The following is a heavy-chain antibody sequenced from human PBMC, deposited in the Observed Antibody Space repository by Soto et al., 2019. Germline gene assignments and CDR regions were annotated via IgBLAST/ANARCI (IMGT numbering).Heavy chain of an antibody. J-gene: IGHJ4*02. CDR1: GGSISSGGYY. Sequence: TSETLSLTCTVSGGSISSGGYYWSWIRQHPGKGLEWIGYIYYSGSTYYNPSLKSRVTISVDTSKNQFSLKLSSVTAADTAVYYCARVGRGYSYGYDYWGQGTLVTVSS. CDR2: IYYSGST. D-gene: IGHD5-18*01. V-gene: IGHV4-31*03. CDR3: ARVGRGYSYGYDY.